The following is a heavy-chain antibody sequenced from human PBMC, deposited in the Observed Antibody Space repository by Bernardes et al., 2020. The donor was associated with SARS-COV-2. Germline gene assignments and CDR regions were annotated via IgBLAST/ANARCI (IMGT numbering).Heavy chain of an antibody. CDR2: INHDGNEI. Sequence: GGSLRLSCAGSGYMFSKDWMGWVRQVPGKGLGWVANINHDGNEIYYVDSVKGRFTISRDNANNTLYLQMDSLRAEDTAIYYCARYLSHYGLDVWGQGTSVTVSS. J-gene: IGHJ6*02. V-gene: IGHV3-7*03. CDR1: GYMFSKDW. CDR3: ARYLSHYGLDV.